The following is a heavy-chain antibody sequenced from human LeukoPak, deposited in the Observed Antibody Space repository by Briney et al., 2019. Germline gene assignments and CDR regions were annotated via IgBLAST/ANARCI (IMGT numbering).Heavy chain of an antibody. CDR2: ISYDGSNK. J-gene: IGHJ6*02. CDR3: ARGFSYYYYYGMDV. CDR1: GFTFSSYA. V-gene: IGHV3-30-3*01. Sequence: PGGSLRLSCAASGFTFSSYAMHWVRQAPGKGLEWVAVISYDGSNKYYADSVKGRFTISRDNSKNTLYLQMNSLRVEDTAIYYCARGFSYYYYYGMDVWGQGTTVTVSS.